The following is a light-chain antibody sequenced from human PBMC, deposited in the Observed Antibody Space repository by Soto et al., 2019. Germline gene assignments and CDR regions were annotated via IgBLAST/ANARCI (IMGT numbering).Light chain of an antibody. CDR2: AAT. Sequence: DIQMTQSPSSVSASVGDTFTITCRASQDINSRLAWSQQQPGRPPKYVIQAATMLQSGFPSRFAGSGSGRDFTLTIHTLQPEDSATYYCLQVANFPRTFGQGTKVDIK. CDR1: QDINSR. J-gene: IGKJ1*01. V-gene: IGKV1-12*01. CDR3: LQVANFPRT.